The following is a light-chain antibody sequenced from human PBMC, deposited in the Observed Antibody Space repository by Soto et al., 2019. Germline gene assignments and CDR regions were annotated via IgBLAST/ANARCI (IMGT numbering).Light chain of an antibody. Sequence: DIQMTQSPSTLSASVGDRVTITCRASQSISSWLAWYQQKPGKAPKLLIYKASSLESGVPSRFSGSGSGTEFTLTISSLQPDDFATYYCQKYNNYPLTFGQGTTVEIK. J-gene: IGKJ1*01. CDR3: QKYNNYPLT. CDR1: QSISSW. V-gene: IGKV1-5*03. CDR2: KAS.